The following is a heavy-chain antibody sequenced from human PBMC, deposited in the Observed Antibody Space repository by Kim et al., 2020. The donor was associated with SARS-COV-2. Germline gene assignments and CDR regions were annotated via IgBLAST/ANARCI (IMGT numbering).Heavy chain of an antibody. CDR1: GGTFSSYA. V-gene: IGHV1-69*13. Sequence: SVKVSCKASGGTFSSYAISWVRQAPGQGLEWMGGIIPIFGTANYAQKFQGRVTITADESTSTAYMELSSLRSEDTAVYYCARVILELSHTPDYYYYYGMDVWGQGTTVTVSS. D-gene: IGHD1-7*01. CDR3: ARVILELSHTPDYYYYYGMDV. CDR2: IIPIFGTA. J-gene: IGHJ6*02.